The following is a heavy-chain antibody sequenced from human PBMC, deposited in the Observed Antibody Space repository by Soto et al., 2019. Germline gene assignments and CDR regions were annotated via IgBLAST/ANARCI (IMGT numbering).Heavy chain of an antibody. J-gene: IGHJ4*02. V-gene: IGHV3-23*01. CDR2: ISGSGGST. D-gene: IGHD3-16*01. CDR3: AKDLVYFYDYGGGDFDY. Sequence: GGSLRLSCAASGFTFSSYAMSWVRQAPGKGLEWVSAISGSGGSTYYADSVKGRFTISRDNSKNTLYLQMNSLRAEDTAVYYCAKDLVYFYDYGGGDFDYWGQGTLVTVSS. CDR1: GFTFSSYA.